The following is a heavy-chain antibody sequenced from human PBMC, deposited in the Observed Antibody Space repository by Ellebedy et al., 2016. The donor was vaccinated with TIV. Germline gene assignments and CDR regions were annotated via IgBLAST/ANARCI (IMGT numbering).Heavy chain of an antibody. CDR3: ARDFPPKIAVAGTSYYYGMDV. CDR1: GFTFSSYG. D-gene: IGHD6-19*01. V-gene: IGHV3-33*08. CDR2: IWYDGSNK. J-gene: IGHJ6*02. Sequence: PGGSLRLSCAASGFTFSSYGMHWVRQAPGKGLEWVSVIWYDGSNKYYADSVKRRFTISRDNSKNTRYLQMNSLRAEDTAVYYCARDFPPKIAVAGTSYYYGMDVWGQGTTVTVSS.